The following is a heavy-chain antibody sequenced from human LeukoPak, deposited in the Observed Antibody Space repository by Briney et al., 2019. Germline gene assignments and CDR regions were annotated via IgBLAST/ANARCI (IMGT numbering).Heavy chain of an antibody. Sequence: GGSLRLSCAASGFTFSSYDVHWVRQATGKGLEWVSTIGTAGDTYYPGSVKGRFTISRENAKNSLYLQMNSLRAGDTAVYYCAMGPSSNWYYFDYWGQGTLVTVSS. D-gene: IGHD6-13*01. CDR3: AMGPSSNWYYFDY. V-gene: IGHV3-13*01. CDR1: GFTFSSYD. J-gene: IGHJ4*02. CDR2: IGTAGDT.